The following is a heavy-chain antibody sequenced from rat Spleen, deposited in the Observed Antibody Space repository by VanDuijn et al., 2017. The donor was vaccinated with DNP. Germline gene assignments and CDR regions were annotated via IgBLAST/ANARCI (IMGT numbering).Heavy chain of an antibody. Sequence: EVQLVESGGGLVQPGRSLKVSCAASGFDFNNYYMAWVRQAPKKGLEWVATISISDSRSYYSDSVRGRFTISRDNAKSILYLQMDSLRSEETATYYCARHMDTGPYYAMDAWGQGTSVTVS. V-gene: IGHV5S11*01. CDR2: ISISDSRS. CDR3: ARHMDTGPYYAMDA. D-gene: IGHD4-1*01. CDR1: GFDFNNYY. J-gene: IGHJ4*01.